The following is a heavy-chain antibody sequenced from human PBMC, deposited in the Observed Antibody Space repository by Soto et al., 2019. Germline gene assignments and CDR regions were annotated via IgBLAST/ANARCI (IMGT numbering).Heavy chain of an antibody. CDR1: GFSLSTTGMC. Sequence: VSGPTLVNPTQTLTLTCTFSGFSLSTTGMCVSWIRQPPGKALEWLARIDWDDDKYYSTSLKTRLTISKDTSKNQVVLTMTNMDPVDTATYYCARMVGSSSWPHFDYWGQGTLVTVSS. V-gene: IGHV2-70*11. J-gene: IGHJ4*02. CDR2: IDWDDDK. CDR3: ARMVGSSSWPHFDY. D-gene: IGHD6-13*01.